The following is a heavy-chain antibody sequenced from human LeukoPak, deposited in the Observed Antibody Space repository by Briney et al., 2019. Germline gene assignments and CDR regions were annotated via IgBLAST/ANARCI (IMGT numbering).Heavy chain of an antibody. D-gene: IGHD4-17*01. Sequence: SCQACLYTIASYGISWVRPATCPGRAWMGWISAYNGNTNYSQKLQGRVTMTTDTSTSTAYMKLRSLRSDDTAVYYCAREGGLYGDYDYWGQGTLVTVSS. CDR2: ISAYNGNT. CDR3: AREGGLYGDYDY. V-gene: IGHV1-18*04. CDR1: LYTIASYG. J-gene: IGHJ4*02.